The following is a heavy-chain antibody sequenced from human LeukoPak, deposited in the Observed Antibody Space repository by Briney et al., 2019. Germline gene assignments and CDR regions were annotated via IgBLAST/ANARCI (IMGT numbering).Heavy chain of an antibody. J-gene: IGHJ6*03. CDR3: ARAGWQLAYYYYMDV. CDR2: IYYSGST. V-gene: IGHV4-39*07. Sequence: PSETLSLTCTVSGGSISSSSYYWGWIRQPPGKGLEWIGSIYYSGSTYYSPSLKSRVTISVDTSKNQFSLKLSSVTAADTAVYYCARAGWQLAYYYYMDVWGKGTTVTVSS. D-gene: IGHD6-13*01. CDR1: GGSISSSSYY.